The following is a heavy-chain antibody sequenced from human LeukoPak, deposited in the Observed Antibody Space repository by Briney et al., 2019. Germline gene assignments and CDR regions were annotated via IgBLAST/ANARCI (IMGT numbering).Heavy chain of an antibody. V-gene: IGHV4-34*01. CDR1: GGSFSGYY. D-gene: IGHD6-13*01. J-gene: IGHJ4*02. CDR3: ARGYARGSADSSSHFDY. CDR2: INHNGST. Sequence: SETLSLTCAVYGGSFSGYYWSRIRQPPGKGLEWIGEINHNGSTNYNPSLKSRVTISVDTSKNQFSLKLSSVTAADTAVYYCARGYARGSADSSSHFDYWGQGTLVTVSS.